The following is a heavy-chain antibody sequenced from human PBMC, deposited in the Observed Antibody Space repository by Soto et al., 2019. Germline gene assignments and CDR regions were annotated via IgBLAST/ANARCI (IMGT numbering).Heavy chain of an antibody. CDR3: ARTSYDSSGTAADP. D-gene: IGHD3-22*01. J-gene: IGHJ5*02. CDR2: IYYSGST. V-gene: IGHV4-31*03. Sequence: SETLSLTCTVSGGSISSSSYYWSWIRRHPGKGLEWIGYIYYSGSTYYNPSLKSRVTISVDTSKNQFSLKLSSVTAADTAVYYCARTSYDSSGTAADPWGQGTLVTVSS. CDR1: GGSISSSSYY.